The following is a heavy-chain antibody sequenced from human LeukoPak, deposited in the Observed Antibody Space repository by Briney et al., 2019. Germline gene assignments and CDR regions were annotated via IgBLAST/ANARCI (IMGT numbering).Heavy chain of an antibody. CDR1: GFTFSAHW. V-gene: IGHV3-74*01. Sequence: GGSLRLSCAGSGFTFSAHWMHWARQGPGKGLVWVARITHEGGDANYADSVKGRFSISRDNANKVLYLEMNSLTADDTGVYYCARVLTYFDLWGQGTLVTVSS. J-gene: IGHJ5*01. CDR3: ARVLTYFDL. CDR2: ITHEGGDA.